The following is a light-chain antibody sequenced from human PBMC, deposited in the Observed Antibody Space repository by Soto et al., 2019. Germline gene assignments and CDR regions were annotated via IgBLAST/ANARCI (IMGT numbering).Light chain of an antibody. J-gene: IGLJ1*01. CDR2: EVS. V-gene: IGLV2-14*01. Sequence: QSALTQPASVSGSPGQSITISCTGTSSDVGGYNYVSWYQQHPGKAPKLMISEVSNRPSGISNRFSGSKSDNTASLTISGLQAEDESDYYCSSYTSSNTYVFGTGTKLTVL. CDR3: SSYTSSNTYV. CDR1: SSDVGGYNY.